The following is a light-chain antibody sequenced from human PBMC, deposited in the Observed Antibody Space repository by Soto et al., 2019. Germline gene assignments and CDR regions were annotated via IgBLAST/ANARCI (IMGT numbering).Light chain of an antibody. J-gene: IGKJ1*01. CDR2: GAS. V-gene: IGKV3-15*01. CDR1: QSVSSSY. CDR3: QQYKNGWT. Sequence: EIVLTHSPGTLSLSPCERATLSSRASQSVSSSYLAWYQQKPGQAPRLLIYGASTRVTGIPARFSGSGSGTEFTLTISSLQSEDFAVYYCQQYKNGWTFGQGTKV.